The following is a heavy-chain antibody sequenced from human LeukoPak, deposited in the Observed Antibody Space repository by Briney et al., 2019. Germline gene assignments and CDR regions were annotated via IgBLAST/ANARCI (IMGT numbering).Heavy chain of an antibody. D-gene: IGHD2-2*01. V-gene: IGHV3-23*01. CDR1: GFTFSSYA. J-gene: IGHJ6*03. CDR3: AKDFRPPGRQLADKYYMVV. CDR2: ISGSCGST. Sequence: GGSLRLSCAASGFTFSSYAMSWVRQAPGKGLDWVSAISGSCGSTYYADSVKGRFTISRDNSKHTLYPQMNGLRAEDTAVYYCAKDFRPPGRQLADKYYMVVWGKGTTVTVCS.